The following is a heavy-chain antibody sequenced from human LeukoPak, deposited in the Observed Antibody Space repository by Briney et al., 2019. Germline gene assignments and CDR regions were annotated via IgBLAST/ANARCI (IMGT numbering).Heavy chain of an antibody. CDR2: IYYSGST. Sequence: SETLSLTCTVSGGSLTTHYWSWIRQPPGKGLEWIGYIYYSGSTNYNPSLKSRVAISVDTSKNQFSLKLSSVTAADTAVYYCARELRGHAFDIWGQGTMVTVSS. J-gene: IGHJ3*02. D-gene: IGHD4-17*01. CDR3: ARELRGHAFDI. V-gene: IGHV4-59*11. CDR1: GGSLTTHY.